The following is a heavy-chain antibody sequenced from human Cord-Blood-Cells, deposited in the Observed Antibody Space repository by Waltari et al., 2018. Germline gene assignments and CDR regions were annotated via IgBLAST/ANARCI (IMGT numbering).Heavy chain of an antibody. Sequence: QVQLVGAGGGVGQPGRSLGTSRCGVWFTFRWFGLPGVRQAPGKGLEWVAVIWYDGSNKYYADSVKGRFTISRDNSKNTLYLQMNSLRAEDTAVYYCARDGGSYFDYWGQGTLVTVSS. D-gene: IGHD1-26*01. CDR2: IWYDGSNK. V-gene: IGHV3-33*01. J-gene: IGHJ4*02. CDR1: FTFRWFG. CDR3: ARDGGSYFDY.